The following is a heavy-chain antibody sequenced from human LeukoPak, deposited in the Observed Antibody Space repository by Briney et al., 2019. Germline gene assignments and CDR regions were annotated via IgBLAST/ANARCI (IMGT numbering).Heavy chain of an antibody. CDR3: ARQTGSGLFILP. CDR2: IYYTGNT. CDR1: GVSISSSYSY. V-gene: IGHV4-39*01. J-gene: IGHJ4*02. Sequence: SGTLSLTGTVSGVSISSSYSYWGWIRQPPGMGLEWIGSIYYTGNTYYNASLKSQVSISIDTSKNQFSLKLTSVTAADTAVYYCARQTGSGLFILPGGQGTLVTVSS. D-gene: IGHD3-10*01.